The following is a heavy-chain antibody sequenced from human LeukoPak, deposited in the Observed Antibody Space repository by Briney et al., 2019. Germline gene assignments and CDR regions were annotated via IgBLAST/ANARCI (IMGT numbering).Heavy chain of an antibody. CDR1: GYTFTGYY. V-gene: IGHV1-2*02. Sequence: ASVKVCCKASGYTFTGYYMHWVRQAPGQGLEWMGWINPNSGGTNYVQKFQGRVTMTRDTSISTAYMELSRLRPDDTAVYYCARTYYDILTGSDDAFDIWGQGTMVTVSS. CDR2: INPNSGGT. J-gene: IGHJ3*02. CDR3: ARTYYDILTGSDDAFDI. D-gene: IGHD3-9*01.